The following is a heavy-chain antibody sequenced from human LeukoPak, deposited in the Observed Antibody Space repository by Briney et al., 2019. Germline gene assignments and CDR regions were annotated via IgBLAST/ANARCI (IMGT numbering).Heavy chain of an antibody. CDR1: GYSISSSYY. CDR3: ASLPSNTVTHDY. V-gene: IGHV4-38-2*01. CDR2: IYHGGST. J-gene: IGHJ4*02. D-gene: IGHD4-11*01. Sequence: SETLSLTCAVSGYSISSSYYWGWIRQPPGKGLEWIGTIYHGGSTHYNPSLKSRVTLSVDTSKNQFSLKLRSVTAADTAVYYCASLPSNTVTHDYWGQGTLVTVSS.